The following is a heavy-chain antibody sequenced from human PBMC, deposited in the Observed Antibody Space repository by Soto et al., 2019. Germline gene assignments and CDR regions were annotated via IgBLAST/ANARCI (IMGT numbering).Heavy chain of an antibody. CDR2: ISYDGSNK. Sequence: PGGSLRLSCAASGFTFSSYGMHWVRQAPGKGLEWVAVISYDGSNKYYADSVKGRFTISRDNSKNTLYLQMNSLRAEDTAVYYCAKGLEMATMGYYYYYGMDVWGQGTTVTVS. CDR1: GFTFSSYG. V-gene: IGHV3-30*18. D-gene: IGHD5-12*01. J-gene: IGHJ6*02. CDR3: AKGLEMATMGYYYYYGMDV.